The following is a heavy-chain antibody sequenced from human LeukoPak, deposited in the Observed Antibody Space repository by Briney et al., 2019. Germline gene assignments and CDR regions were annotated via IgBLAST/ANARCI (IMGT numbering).Heavy chain of an antibody. V-gene: IGHV3-74*01. J-gene: IGHJ4*02. CDR3: VRVGPTASRKHDY. CDR1: GFTFSTYS. Sequence: GGSLKLSCAASGFTFSTYSMQWVRQAPGQGLVFISSINPVVTTTNYADSVKGRFTISRDKAKNTVYLQLSSLRVEDTAVYYCVRVGPTASRKHDYWSQGTLVTVSS. CDR2: INPVVTTT. D-gene: IGHD5-18*01.